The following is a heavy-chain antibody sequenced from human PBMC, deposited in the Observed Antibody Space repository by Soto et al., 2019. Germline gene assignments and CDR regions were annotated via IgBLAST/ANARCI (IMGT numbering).Heavy chain of an antibody. Sequence: QVQLVQSGAEVKKPGSSVKVSCKASGGTFSSYAISWVRQAPGQGLEWMGGIIPIFGTANYAQKFQGRVTITADESTSTAYMELRSRGCEDTAVYYCARAIRGNSVTIFQHWGQGTLVTVSS. D-gene: IGHD2-21*02. V-gene: IGHV1-69*12. CDR3: ARAIRGNSVTIFQH. CDR1: GGTFSSYA. J-gene: IGHJ1*01. CDR2: IIPIFGTA.